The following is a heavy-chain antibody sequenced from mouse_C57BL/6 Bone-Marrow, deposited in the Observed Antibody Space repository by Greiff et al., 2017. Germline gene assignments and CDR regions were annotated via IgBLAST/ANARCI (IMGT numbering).Heavy chain of an antibody. J-gene: IGHJ3*01. V-gene: IGHV1-82*01. CDR3: ARSLYDYFAWFAY. Sequence: QVQLQQSGPELVKPGASVKISCKASGYAFSSSWMNWVKQRPGKGLEWIGRIYPGDGDTNYNGKFKGKATLTADKSSSTAYMQLSSLTSEDSAVSFCARSLYDYFAWFAYWGQGTLVTVSA. CDR1: GYAFSSSW. CDR2: IYPGDGDT. D-gene: IGHD2-4*01.